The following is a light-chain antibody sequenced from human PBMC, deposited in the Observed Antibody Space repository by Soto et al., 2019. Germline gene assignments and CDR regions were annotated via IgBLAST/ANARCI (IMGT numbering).Light chain of an antibody. V-gene: IGLV2-14*01. CDR3: SSYTSSSAL. CDR1: SSDVGSYNY. J-gene: IGLJ1*01. Sequence: QSALTQPASVSGSPGQSITISCTGTSSDVGSYNYVSWYQQHPGKAPILMIYEVSDRPSWISSRFSGSKSGNTASLTISGLQTEDEADYYCSSYTSSSALFGTGTKVTVL. CDR2: EVS.